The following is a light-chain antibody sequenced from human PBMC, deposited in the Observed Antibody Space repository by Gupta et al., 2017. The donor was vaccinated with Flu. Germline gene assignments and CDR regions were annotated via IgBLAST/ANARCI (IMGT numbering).Light chain of an antibody. CDR2: AAS. CDR1: QSINTC. CDR3: QQYSSFPYT. J-gene: IGKJ2*01. Sequence: DIQMTQSPSSLSASVGDRVTITCRASQSINTCLAWYQQKPGKAPKRMIYAASTLQSGVPSRFTGSGSGTDFTLTISSLQPEDIASYYCQQYSSFPYTFGQGTKLEIK. V-gene: IGKV1D-16*01.